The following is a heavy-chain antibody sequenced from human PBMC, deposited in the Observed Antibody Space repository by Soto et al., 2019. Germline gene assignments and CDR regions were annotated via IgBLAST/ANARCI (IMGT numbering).Heavy chain of an antibody. CDR1: GYTFTGYY. CDR2: INPNSGGT. V-gene: IGHV1-2*02. CDR3: ARGTGSSSPVRANYYYYGMDV. Sequence: ALVKVSCKASGYTFTGYYMHWVRQAPGQGPEWMGWINPNSGGTNYAQKFQGRVTMTRDTSISTAYMELSRLRSDDTAVYYCARGTGSSSPVRANYYYYGMDVWGQGTTVTVSS. D-gene: IGHD6-6*01. J-gene: IGHJ6*02.